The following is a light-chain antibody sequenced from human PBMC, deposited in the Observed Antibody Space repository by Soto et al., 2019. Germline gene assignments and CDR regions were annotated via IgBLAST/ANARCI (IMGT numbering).Light chain of an antibody. CDR3: QQYNTYYT. Sequence: DIQMTQYPSTLSASVGDRVTISCRASQSISRWVDWYQQKPGKAPQLLIYDASSLESGVPSRFSGRGSGTEFTLTISSLQPDDFATYSCQQYNTYYTFGQGTKLEIK. CDR1: QSISRW. J-gene: IGKJ2*01. CDR2: DAS. V-gene: IGKV1-5*01.